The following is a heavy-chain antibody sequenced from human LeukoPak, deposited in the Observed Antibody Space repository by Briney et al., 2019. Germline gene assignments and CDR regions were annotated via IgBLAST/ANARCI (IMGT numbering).Heavy chain of an antibody. V-gene: IGHV3-66*01. J-gene: IGHJ5*02. Sequence: GGSLRVSCAASGFTVSSNYMSWVRQAPGKRLEWISVIYSGGATYYADSVKGRFTISRDNSKNTLYLQMNIPRHEDTVVYYCVREQGFDPWGQGTLVTVSS. CDR2: IYSGGAT. CDR3: VREQGFDP. CDR1: GFTVSSNY.